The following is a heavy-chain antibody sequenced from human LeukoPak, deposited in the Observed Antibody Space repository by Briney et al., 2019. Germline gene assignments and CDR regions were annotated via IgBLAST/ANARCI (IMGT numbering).Heavy chain of an antibody. J-gene: IGHJ4*02. CDR1: GYSFTSYW. D-gene: IGHD7-27*01. CDR3: ARPGQLGEYTPYYFDY. Sequence: GESLKISWKGSGYSFTSYWIGWVRQMPGKGLEWMGIIYPVDSDTRYSPSFQGQVTISADKSISTAYLQWSSLKASDTAMYYCARPGQLGEYTPYYFDYWGQGTLVTVSS. V-gene: IGHV5-51*01. CDR2: IYPVDSDT.